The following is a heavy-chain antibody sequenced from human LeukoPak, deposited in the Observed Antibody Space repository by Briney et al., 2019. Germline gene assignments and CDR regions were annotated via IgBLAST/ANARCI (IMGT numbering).Heavy chain of an antibody. J-gene: IGHJ4*02. Sequence: PGRSLRLSCAASGFAFNTYAMHWVRQAPGQGLEWVALIWHDGSHKFYSNSVRGQFTISRDNSKNTESLQMNNLRPEDTAVYYCAREIFGSGSYPKFWGQGNLVNVSS. D-gene: IGHD3-10*01. CDR1: GFAFNTYA. V-gene: IGHV3-33*01. CDR3: AREIFGSGSYPKF. CDR2: IWHDGSHK.